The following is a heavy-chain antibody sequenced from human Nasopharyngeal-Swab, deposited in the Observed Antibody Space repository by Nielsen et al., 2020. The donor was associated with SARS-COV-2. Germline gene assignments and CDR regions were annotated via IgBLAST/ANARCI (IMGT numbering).Heavy chain of an antibody. CDR1: GCTFSIYA. CDR2: ISPIFGTA. CDR3: VYGSGSYYNLYY. V-gene: IGHV1-69*13. J-gene: IGHJ4*02. D-gene: IGHD3-10*01. Sequence: SGKVSCKASGCTFSIYAISWVRHSPEQGHEWMGGISPIFGTANYAQKFQGRVTITADESTSTAYMELSSLRSEDTAVYYCVYGSGSYYNLYYWGQGTLVTVSS.